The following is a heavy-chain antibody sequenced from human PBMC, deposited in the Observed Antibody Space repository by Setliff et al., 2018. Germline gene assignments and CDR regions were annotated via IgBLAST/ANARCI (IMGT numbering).Heavy chain of an antibody. Sequence: PGGSLRLSCAASGFSFSNYWIHWVRQAPRKGLVWVSRINSDGSTTTYADSVRGRFTISRDNAQKTLYLHMNNLRAEDTAVFYCVPGRGSWGQGALVTVSS. V-gene: IGHV3-74*01. J-gene: IGHJ5*02. CDR2: INSDGSTT. CDR3: VPGRGS. D-gene: IGHD6-25*01. CDR1: GFSFSNYW.